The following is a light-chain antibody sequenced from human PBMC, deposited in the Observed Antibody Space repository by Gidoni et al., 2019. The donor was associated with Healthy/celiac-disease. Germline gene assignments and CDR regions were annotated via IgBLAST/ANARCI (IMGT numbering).Light chain of an antibody. CDR2: DAY. V-gene: IGKV1-33*01. CDR1: QDISNY. J-gene: IGKJ2*01. CDR3: QQYDNLPYT. Sequence: DILITHSPSSLSASVGDRVTITGQSSQDISNYLNWYQQKPGKAPKLLIYDAYNLETGVPSRFSGSGSGTDFTFTISSLQPEDIATYYCQQYDNLPYTFGQGTKLEIK.